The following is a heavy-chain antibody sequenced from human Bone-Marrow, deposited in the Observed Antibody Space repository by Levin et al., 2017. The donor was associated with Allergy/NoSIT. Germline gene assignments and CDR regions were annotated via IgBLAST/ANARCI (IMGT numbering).Heavy chain of an antibody. Sequence: SETLSLTCAVYGGSFSGYYWSWIRQPPGKGLEWIGEINHSGSTNYNPSLKSRVTISVDTSKNQFSLKLSSVTAADTAVYYCARGYSSSWYFDYWGQGTLVTVSS. CDR3: ARGYSSSWYFDY. J-gene: IGHJ4*02. V-gene: IGHV4-34*01. CDR1: GGSFSGYY. CDR2: INHSGST. D-gene: IGHD6-13*01.